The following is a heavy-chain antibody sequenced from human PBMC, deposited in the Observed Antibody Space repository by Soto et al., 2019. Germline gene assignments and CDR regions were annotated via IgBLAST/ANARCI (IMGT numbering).Heavy chain of an antibody. Sequence: ASVKVSCKASGYTFTSYDIIWVRQATGQGLEWMGWMNPNSGNTGYAQKFPGRVTMTRNTSIRTAYMELSSLRSEDTAVYFFARGLKGREIAVAGMMYYFDYWGQGTLVTVSS. J-gene: IGHJ4*02. CDR1: GYTFTSYD. D-gene: IGHD6-19*01. CDR2: MNPNSGNT. CDR3: ARGLKGREIAVAGMMYYFDY. V-gene: IGHV1-8*01.